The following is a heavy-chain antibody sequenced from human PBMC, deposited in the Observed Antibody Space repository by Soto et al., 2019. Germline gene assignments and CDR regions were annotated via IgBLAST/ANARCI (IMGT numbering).Heavy chain of an antibody. CDR3: GKDPNGDYVGGFEF. Sequence: LILSCAASGFTFNNYAMSWVRQAPGKGLEWVSGISASGSRTFYADSVKGRFTVSRDFSKNTLSLQMDSLRAEDTAVYFCGKDPNGDYVGGFEFWGPGTMVTVSS. D-gene: IGHD4-17*01. J-gene: IGHJ3*01. V-gene: IGHV3-23*01. CDR2: ISASGSRT. CDR1: GFTFNNYA.